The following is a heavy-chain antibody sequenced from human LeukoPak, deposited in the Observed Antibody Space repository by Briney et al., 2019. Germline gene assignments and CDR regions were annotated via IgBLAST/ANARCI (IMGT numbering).Heavy chain of an antibody. CDR1: GFTFSSYG. V-gene: IGHV3-23*01. CDR2: VSGSGGST. Sequence: PGGSLRLSCAASGFTFSSYGMSWVRQAPGKGLEWVSAVSGSGGSTYYADSVKGRFTISRDNSKNTLYLQMNSLRAEDTAVYYCAKSIPIGSYFDYWGQGTLVTVSS. CDR3: AKSIPIGSYFDY. D-gene: IGHD2-2*02. J-gene: IGHJ4*02.